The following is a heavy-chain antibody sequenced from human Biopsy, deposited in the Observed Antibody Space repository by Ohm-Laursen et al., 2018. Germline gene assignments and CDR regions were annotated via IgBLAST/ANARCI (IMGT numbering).Heavy chain of an antibody. CDR3: VRGRAY. Sequence: SLRLSCAASGFTVSTTYMSWVRQAPGKGLEWVSTIYLDGNTYYTDSVKGRFTISRDNSKNALYLQMNSLRAADTAKYYCVRGRAYWGQGTLVTVSS. CDR1: GFTVSTTY. V-gene: IGHV3-53*01. J-gene: IGHJ4*02. CDR2: IYLDGNT.